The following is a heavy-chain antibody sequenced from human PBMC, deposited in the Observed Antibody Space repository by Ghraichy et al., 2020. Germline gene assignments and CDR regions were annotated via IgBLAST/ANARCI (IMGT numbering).Heavy chain of an antibody. CDR3: TSLGGSSYYPTY. J-gene: IGHJ4*02. D-gene: IGHD3-3*01. CDR2: IKSKNAGETT. Sequence: GGSLRLSCVSSGLTINIAWMSWVRQVPGKRPEWIARIKSKNAGETTDYAAPVRGRFVVSRDDSKNTLYLQMDSLKAEDTAMYYCTSLGGSSYYPTYWGQGTQVTVPS. CDR1: GLTINIAW. V-gene: IGHV3-15*01.